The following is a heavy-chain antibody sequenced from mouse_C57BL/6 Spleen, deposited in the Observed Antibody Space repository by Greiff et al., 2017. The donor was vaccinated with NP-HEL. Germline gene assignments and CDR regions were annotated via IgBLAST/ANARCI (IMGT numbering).Heavy chain of an antibody. CDR1: GNTFTSYW. Sequence: QVQLQQLGAELVKPGASVQLSCKASGNTFTSYWMHWVKQRLGQGLEWIGLIHPIRGSTNYIEKFKSKATLPVDKSSGTAYMQLSSLTSEDSAVDYCARSDGYPPYWYCDVWGTGTTGTVSS. D-gene: IGHD2-3*01. CDR2: IHPIRGST. CDR3: ARSDGYPPYWYCDV. J-gene: IGHJ1*03. V-gene: IGHV1-64*01.